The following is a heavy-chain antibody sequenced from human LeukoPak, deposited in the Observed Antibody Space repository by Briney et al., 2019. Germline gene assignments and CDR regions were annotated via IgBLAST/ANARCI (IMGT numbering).Heavy chain of an antibody. CDR3: ARACSSSLCFDY. V-gene: IGHV3-30*04. J-gene: IGHJ4*02. D-gene: IGHD6-13*01. CDR2: ISYDGSNK. CDR1: GFTFSSYA. Sequence: GGSLRLSCAASGFTFSSYAMHWVRQAPGKGLEWVAVISYDGSNKYYADSVKGRFTISRDNSKNTLYLQMNSLRAEDTAVYYCARACSSSLCFDYWGQGTLVTVSS.